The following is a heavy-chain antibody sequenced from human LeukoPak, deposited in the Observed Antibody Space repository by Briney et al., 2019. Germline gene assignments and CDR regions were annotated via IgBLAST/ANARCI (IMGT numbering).Heavy chain of an antibody. D-gene: IGHD5-18*01. CDR2: INCNSRGT. J-gene: IGHJ4*02. CDR1: GYTFTGYY. Sequence: ASVKVSCKASGYTFTGYYMHWVRQAPGQGLEWMGWINCNSRGTNYAQKFQGRVTMTRDTSINTAYMEVSRLRSDDTAVYYCARIGGSGYTYGTFDYWGQGTLVTVSS. CDR3: ARIGGSGYTYGTFDY. V-gene: IGHV1-2*02.